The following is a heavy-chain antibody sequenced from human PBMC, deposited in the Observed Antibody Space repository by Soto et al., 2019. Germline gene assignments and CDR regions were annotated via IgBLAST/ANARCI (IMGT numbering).Heavy chain of an antibody. CDR3: ATGVGASGGWFDP. J-gene: IGHJ5*02. Sequence: EVPLVESGGGLVQPGGSLRLSCAASGFIFSSYEMYWVRQAPGKGLEWVSYIASSGSPKYYADSVKGRFTISRDNAKKSLYLQMNSLRADDTAVYYCATGVGASGGWFDPWGQGTLVTVSS. D-gene: IGHD1-26*01. CDR2: IASSGSPK. CDR1: GFIFSSYE. V-gene: IGHV3-48*03.